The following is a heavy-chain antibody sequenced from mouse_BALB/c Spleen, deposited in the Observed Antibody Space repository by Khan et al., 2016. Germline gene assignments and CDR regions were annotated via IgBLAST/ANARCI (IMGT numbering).Heavy chain of an antibody. CDR1: GFSLTSSG. V-gene: IGHV2-6*02. J-gene: IGHJ4*01. CDR3: ARMDDGGGAMDY. CDR2: IWSDGST. D-gene: IGHD2-3*01. Sequence: QVQLKESGPGLVAPSQSLSITCTVSGFSLTSSGVHWVRPPPGKGLEWLVVIWSDGSTTDNSALNSRLSISMDNSKSQVFLKINSRLTADTARYYCARMDDGGGAMDYWGQGTSVTVSS.